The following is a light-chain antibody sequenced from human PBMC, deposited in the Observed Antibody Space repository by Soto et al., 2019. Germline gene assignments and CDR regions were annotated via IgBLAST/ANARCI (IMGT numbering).Light chain of an antibody. Sequence: QSVLTQAPSASGTPGLRVTISCSGSSSNIGINTVNWYQHLSGTAPKLLIYANNQRPSGVPDRFSGSKSGTSASLAISGLQSEDEADYYCAAWDGSLNGVVFGGGTKLTVL. CDR1: SSNIGINT. J-gene: IGLJ2*01. CDR2: ANN. CDR3: AAWDGSLNGVV. V-gene: IGLV1-44*01.